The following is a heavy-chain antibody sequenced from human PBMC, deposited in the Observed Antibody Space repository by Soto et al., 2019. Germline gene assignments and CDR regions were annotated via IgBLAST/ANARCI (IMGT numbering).Heavy chain of an antibody. D-gene: IGHD3-3*01. V-gene: IGHV3-23*01. CDR2: IRGSGGST. CDR1: GFTFSSYA. J-gene: IGHJ6*02. CDR3: EKGLPPRRGFWPRLGNYYGMAV. Sequence: PGGSLRLSCAASGFTFSSYAMSWVRQAPGKGLEWVAAIRGSGGSTYYADSVKGRSTISRDNSKNTLYLQMNSLRAEDTAVYYCEKGLPPRRGFWPRLGNYYGMAVLGQGTTVAVSS.